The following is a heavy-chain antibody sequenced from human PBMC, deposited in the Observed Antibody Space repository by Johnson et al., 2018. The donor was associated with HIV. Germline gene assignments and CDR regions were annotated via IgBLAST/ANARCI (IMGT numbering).Heavy chain of an antibody. Sequence: QVQLVESGGGVVQPGRSLRLSCAVSGFTLSSYVMHWVRQAPGKGLEWVAVMSYDGSDKYYADSVKGRFTISRDNSKNTLYLQMNSLRAEDTAVYYCARDGGIAATDAFDIWGQGTMVTVSS. D-gene: IGHD6-13*01. CDR2: MSYDGSDK. V-gene: IGHV3-30*04. J-gene: IGHJ3*02. CDR1: GFTLSSYV. CDR3: ARDGGIAATDAFDI.